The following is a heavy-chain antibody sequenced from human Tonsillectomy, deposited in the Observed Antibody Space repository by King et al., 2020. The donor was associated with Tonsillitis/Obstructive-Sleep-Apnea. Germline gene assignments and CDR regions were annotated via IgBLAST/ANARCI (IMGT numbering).Heavy chain of an antibody. CDR3: AQSFFESDFWSAYYKSPFEY. J-gene: IGHJ4*02. Sequence: TLKESGPTLVKPTQTLTLTCTFSGFSLSTSGVGVGWIRQPPGKALEWLALIYWDDDKRYSPSLKSRLTITKDTSKNQVVLTMTNMDPLDTATYYCAQSFFESDFWSAYYKSPFEYWGQGTLVTVSS. CDR1: GFSLSTSGVG. D-gene: IGHD3-3*01. V-gene: IGHV2-5*02. CDR2: IYWDDDK.